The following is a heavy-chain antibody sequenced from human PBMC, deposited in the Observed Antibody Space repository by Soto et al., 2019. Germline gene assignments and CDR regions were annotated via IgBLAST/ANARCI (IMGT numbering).Heavy chain of an antibody. CDR3: ARGPVSGGSWWWFDP. D-gene: IGHD2-15*01. CDR2: IGTAGDT. J-gene: IGHJ5*02. CDR1: GFTFSSYD. Sequence: GGSLRLSCAASGFTFSSYDMHWVRQATGKSLEWVSAIGTAGDTYYPGSEKGRFTISRENAKNSLYLQMNSLRAGDTAVYYCARGPVSGGSWWWFDPWGQGT. V-gene: IGHV3-13*01.